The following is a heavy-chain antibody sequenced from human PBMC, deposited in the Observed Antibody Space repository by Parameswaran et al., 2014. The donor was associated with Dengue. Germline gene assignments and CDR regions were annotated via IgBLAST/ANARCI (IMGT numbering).Heavy chain of an antibody. CDR2: IYYSGSA. Sequence: WIRQPPGKGLEWIASIYYSGSAYYNPSLKSRVTISVDTSKNQFSLNLSSLTVADTAVYYCARDQTGYGDYVGMRWGQGTLVTVSS. V-gene: IGHV4-39*07. J-gene: IGHJ4*02. D-gene: IGHD4-17*01. CDR3: ARDQTGYGDYVGMR.